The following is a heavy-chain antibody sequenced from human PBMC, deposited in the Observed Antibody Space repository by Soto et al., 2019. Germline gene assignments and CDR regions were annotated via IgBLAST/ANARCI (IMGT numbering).Heavy chain of an antibody. CDR3: AGDPVAGTSFAY. CDR1: GYTFTTYG. J-gene: IGHJ4*02. D-gene: IGHD6-19*01. Sequence: QVQLVQSGAEVKKPGASVKVSCKASGYTFTTYGISWVRQAPGQGLEWMGWINAYNGNTNYAQKLQGRVTMTTDTTTSTAYIELRSLRSDAAAVYYGAGDPVAGTSFAYWRQGTLVNVSS. V-gene: IGHV1-18*01. CDR2: INAYNGNT.